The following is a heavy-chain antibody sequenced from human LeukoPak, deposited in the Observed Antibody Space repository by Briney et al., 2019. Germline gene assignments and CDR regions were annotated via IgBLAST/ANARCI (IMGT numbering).Heavy chain of an antibody. D-gene: IGHD6-19*01. V-gene: IGHV4-34*01. CDR3: ARGYSSGWYNRPLDY. Sequence: SETLPLTCAVYGGSFSGYYWSWIRQPPGKGLEWIGEINHSGSTNYNPSLKSRVTISVDTSKNQFSLKLSSVTAADTAVYYCARGYSSGWYNRPLDYWGQGTLVTVSS. CDR2: INHSGST. J-gene: IGHJ4*02. CDR1: GGSFSGYY.